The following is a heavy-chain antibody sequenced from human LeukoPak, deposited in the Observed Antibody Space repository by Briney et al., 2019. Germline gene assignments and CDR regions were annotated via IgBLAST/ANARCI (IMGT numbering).Heavy chain of an antibody. CDR1: GFTFSSYA. Sequence: GGSLRLSCAASGFTFSSYAMSWVRQAPGKGLEWVSAISGSGGSTYYADSVKGRFTISRDNSKNTLYLQMNSLRAEDTAVYYCAKGGRDDSSGYLFQDNWFDPWGQGTLVTVPS. V-gene: IGHV3-23*01. J-gene: IGHJ5*02. CDR2: ISGSGGST. CDR3: AKGGRDDSSGYLFQDNWFDP. D-gene: IGHD3-22*01.